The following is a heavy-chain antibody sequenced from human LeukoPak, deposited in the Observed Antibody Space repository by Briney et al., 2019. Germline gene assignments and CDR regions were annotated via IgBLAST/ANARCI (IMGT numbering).Heavy chain of an antibody. CDR1: GYTFTGYY. J-gene: IGHJ4*02. D-gene: IGHD4-17*01. V-gene: IGHV1-2*02. Sequence: ASVKVSCKASGYTFTGYYMHWVRQAPGQGLEWMGWINPNSGGTNYAQKFQGRVTMTRDTSISTAYMELSRLRSDDTAVYYCARTLDYGTNSRLDYWGQGTLLTVSS. CDR2: INPNSGGT. CDR3: ARTLDYGTNSRLDY.